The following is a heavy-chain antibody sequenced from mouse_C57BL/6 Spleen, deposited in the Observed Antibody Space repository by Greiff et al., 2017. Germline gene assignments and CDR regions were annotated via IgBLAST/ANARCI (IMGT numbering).Heavy chain of an antibody. CDR1: GYTLTSYG. D-gene: IGHD1-1*01. CDR2: IYPRSGNT. V-gene: IGHV1-81*01. CDR3: ASWITTVGYYAMDY. Sequence: VQLQQSGAELARPGASVKLSCKASGYTLTSYGISWVKQRTGQGLEWIGEIYPRSGNTYYNEKFKGKATLTADKSSSTAYMELRSLTSEDSAVYVCASWITTVGYYAMDYWGQGTSVTVSS. J-gene: IGHJ4*01.